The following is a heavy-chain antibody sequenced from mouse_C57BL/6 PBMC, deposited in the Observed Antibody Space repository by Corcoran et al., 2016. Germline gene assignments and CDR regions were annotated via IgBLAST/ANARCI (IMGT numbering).Heavy chain of an antibody. J-gene: IGHJ4*01. V-gene: IGHV1-18*01. D-gene: IGHD1-3*01. CDR1: GYTFTDYN. CDR2: INPNNGGT. CDR3: ARGPYNEAMDY. Sequence: EVQLQQSGPELVKPGASVKIPCKASGYTFTDYNIDWVKQSHGKSLEWIGDINPNNGGTIYNQKFKGKATLTVDKSSSTAYMELRSLTSEDTAVYYCARGPYNEAMDYWGQGTSVTVSS.